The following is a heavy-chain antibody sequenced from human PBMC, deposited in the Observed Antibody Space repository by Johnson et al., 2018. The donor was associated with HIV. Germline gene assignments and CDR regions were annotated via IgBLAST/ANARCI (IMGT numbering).Heavy chain of an antibody. J-gene: IGHJ3*02. CDR2: ISYDGSNK. Sequence: QVQLVESGGGVVQPGRSLRLSCAASGFTFSSSAMHWVRQAPGKGLEWVAVISYDGSNKYYADSVKGRFTISRDNVKNSLYLQMNSLRAEDTAVYYCALNWGAEGAFDIWGQGTMVTVSS. CDR3: ALNWGAEGAFDI. D-gene: IGHD7-27*01. V-gene: IGHV3-30*04. CDR1: GFTFSSSA.